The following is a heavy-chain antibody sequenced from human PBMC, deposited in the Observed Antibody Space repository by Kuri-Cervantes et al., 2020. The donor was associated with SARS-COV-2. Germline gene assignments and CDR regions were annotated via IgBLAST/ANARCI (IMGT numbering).Heavy chain of an antibody. V-gene: IGHV3-23*01. CDR2: IRGGGYTT. Sequence: GESLKISCAPSGFTFSRYAMIWVHQAPGKGLEWISAIRGGGYTTYYADSVKGRFTISRDNFKNTLYLQMNNLRAEDTAVYYCAKDPNGDYVGAFDFWGQGTLVTVSS. D-gene: IGHD4-17*01. CDR3: AKDPNGDYVGAFDF. J-gene: IGHJ3*01. CDR1: GFTFSRYA.